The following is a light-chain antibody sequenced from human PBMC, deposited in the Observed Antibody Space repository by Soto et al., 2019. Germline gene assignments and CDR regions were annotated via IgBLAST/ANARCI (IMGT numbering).Light chain of an antibody. CDR1: QGIGTY. V-gene: IGKV1-9*01. CDR2: AAF. CDR3: QQVNSYPQT. Sequence: IQLTQSPSSLSASVGDRVTISCRASQGIGTYLAWYQQKPGKAPKLLIYAAFTLHSGLPARFSGSRSGTDFILTISSLQPEDFATYYCQQVNSYPQTFGQGTRLEIK. J-gene: IGKJ5*01.